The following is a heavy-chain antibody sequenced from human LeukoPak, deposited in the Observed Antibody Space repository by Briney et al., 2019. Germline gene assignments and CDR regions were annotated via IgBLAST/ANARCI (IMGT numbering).Heavy chain of an antibody. Sequence: SQTLSLTCAISGDSVSSNSAAWNWIRQSPSRGLEWLGRTHYRSKWYNDYAVSVKSRINITPDTSKNQFSLQLNSVTPEDTAVYYCARGAYGSGSYYYYYGMDVWGQGTTVTVSS. CDR2: THYRSKWYN. CDR3: ARGAYGSGSYYYYYGMDV. D-gene: IGHD3-10*01. CDR1: GDSVSSNSAA. J-gene: IGHJ6*02. V-gene: IGHV6-1*01.